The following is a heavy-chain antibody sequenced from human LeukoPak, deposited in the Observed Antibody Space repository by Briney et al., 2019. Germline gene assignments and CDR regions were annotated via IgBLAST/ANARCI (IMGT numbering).Heavy chain of an antibody. CDR1: GGSISSYY. CDR2: IYYSGSN. CDR3: ARGPNAVESSSWYESYYYYGMDG. D-gene: IGHD6-13*01. V-gene: IGHV4-59*01. Sequence: PSENLSLTCTVSGGSISSYYWSWIGQPPGQGLEGMGYIYYSGSNNYNPSLKRRVTISVDTSKDQFSLKLSSVTAADTAVYYCARGPNAVESSSWYESYYYYGMDGWGQGTTVTVSS. J-gene: IGHJ6*02.